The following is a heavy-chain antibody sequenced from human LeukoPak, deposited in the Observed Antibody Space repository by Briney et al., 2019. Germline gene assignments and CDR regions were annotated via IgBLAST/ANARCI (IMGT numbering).Heavy chain of an antibody. CDR2: INEDGSKK. D-gene: IGHD3-10*01. V-gene: IGHV3-7*01. Sequence: SGGSLRLACAASGFTFTNYLMIWVRQAPGKGLEWVANINEDGSKKYYVGSVEGRFTISRDNAKNSVFLQMNSLRADDTAMYYCASSSYSCSSSWGQGTLVTVSS. CDR3: ASSSYSCSSS. CDR1: GFTFTNYL. J-gene: IGHJ5*02.